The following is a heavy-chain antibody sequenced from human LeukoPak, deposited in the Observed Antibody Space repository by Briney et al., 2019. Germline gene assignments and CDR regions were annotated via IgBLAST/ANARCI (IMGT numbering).Heavy chain of an antibody. CDR3: ARELMVRGVILGHDY. D-gene: IGHD3-10*01. CDR2: IYYSGST. J-gene: IGHJ4*02. Sequence: PSETLSLTCTVSGGSISSGDYYWSWIRQPPGKGLEWIGYIYYSGSTYYHPSLKSRVTISVDTSKNQFSLKLSSVTAADTAVYYCARELMVRGVILGHDYWGQGTLVTVSS. CDR1: GGSISSGDYY. V-gene: IGHV4-30-4*01.